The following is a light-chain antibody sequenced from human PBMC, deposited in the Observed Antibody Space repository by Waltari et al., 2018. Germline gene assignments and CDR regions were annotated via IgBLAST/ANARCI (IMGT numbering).Light chain of an antibody. Sequence: QAALTQPRPVSGSPGQSVTIPCTGTSSDIGGYDYVSWYQQHPGTAPKLMIFEVSKRPSGVSDRFSGSKSGNTASLTISGLQAEDEADYYCCSYAGRYTWVFGGGTRLTVL. V-gene: IGLV2-11*01. CDR3: CSYAGRYTWV. CDR2: EVS. CDR1: SSDIGGYDY. J-gene: IGLJ2*01.